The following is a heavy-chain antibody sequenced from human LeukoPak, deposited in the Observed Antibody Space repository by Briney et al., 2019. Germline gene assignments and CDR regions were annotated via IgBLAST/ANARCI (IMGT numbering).Heavy chain of an antibody. Sequence: SETLSLTCAVSGYSISSGYYWGWIRQPPGKGLEWIRSIYHSGSTYYNPSLKSRVTISVDTSKNQFSLKLSSVTAADTAVYYCARRLVVLQGFDYWGQGTLVTVPS. CDR3: ARRLVVLQGFDY. CDR1: GYSISSGYY. D-gene: IGHD3-16*02. J-gene: IGHJ4*02. V-gene: IGHV4-38-2*01. CDR2: IYHSGST.